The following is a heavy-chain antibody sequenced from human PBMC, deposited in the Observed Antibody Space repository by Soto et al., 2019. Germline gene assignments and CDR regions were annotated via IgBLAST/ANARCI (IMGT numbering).Heavy chain of an antibody. CDR2: IHYSGST. CDR3: ARVTYCSSTSCYDAFDI. Sequence: SETLSLTCPVAGVSISCYYWSWVRQFPGKGLEWIGYIHYSGSTNYNPSLQSRVALSMDTSKSQFSLKLTSVSAADTAVYYCARVTYCSSTSCYDAFDIWGQGTMVTVSS. CDR1: GVSISCYY. V-gene: IGHV4-59*01. D-gene: IGHD2-2*01. J-gene: IGHJ3*02.